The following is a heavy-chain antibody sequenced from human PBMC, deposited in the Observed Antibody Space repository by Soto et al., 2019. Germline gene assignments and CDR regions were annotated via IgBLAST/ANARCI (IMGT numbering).Heavy chain of an antibody. J-gene: IGHJ4*02. D-gene: IGHD2-2*01. CDR3: ARDLRLVVPAATDY. CDR2: ISSSSSYT. CDR1: GFTFSDYY. Sequence: PGGSLRLSCAASGFTFSDYYMSWIRQAPGKGLEWVSYISSSSSYTNYADSVKGRFTISRDNAKNSLYLQMNSLRAEDTAVYYCARDLRLVVPAATDYWGQGTLVTVPS. V-gene: IGHV3-11*06.